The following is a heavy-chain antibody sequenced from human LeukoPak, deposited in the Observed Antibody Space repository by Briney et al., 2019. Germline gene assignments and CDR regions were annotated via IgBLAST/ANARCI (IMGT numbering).Heavy chain of an antibody. V-gene: IGHV3-23*01. CDR2: ISGSGGST. Sequence: GGSLRLSCAASGFTFSSYAMSWVRQVPGKGLEWVSAISGSGGSTYYADPVKGRFTISRDNSKNTLYLQMNSLRAEDTAVYYCASIVAHDARRFDPWGQGTLVTVSS. J-gene: IGHJ5*02. CDR3: ASIVAHDARRFDP. D-gene: IGHD1-26*01. CDR1: GFTFSSYA.